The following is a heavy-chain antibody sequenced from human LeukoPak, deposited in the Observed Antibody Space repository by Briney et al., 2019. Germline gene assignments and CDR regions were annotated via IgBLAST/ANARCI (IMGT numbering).Heavy chain of an antibody. CDR2: IRSKAYGAAT. CDR1: GFTFSSYN. Sequence: PGGSLRLSCAASGFTFSSYNMNWVRQAPGKGLEWVGFIRSKAYGAATVYAASVRGRFTISRDDSKSIAYLQMNSLKTGDTGVYYCTRETYYGYFDYWGQGTLVTVSS. D-gene: IGHD1-26*01. CDR3: TRETYYGYFDY. J-gene: IGHJ4*02. V-gene: IGHV3-49*04.